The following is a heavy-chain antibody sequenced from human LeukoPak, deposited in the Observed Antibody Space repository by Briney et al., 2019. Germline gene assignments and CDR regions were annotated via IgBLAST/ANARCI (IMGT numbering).Heavy chain of an antibody. CDR2: INTNGANT. CDR3: VKGLDYSSSRMDS. CDR1: GFTFKSYA. D-gene: IGHD6-6*01. J-gene: IGHJ4*02. Sequence: GGSLRLSCSASGFTFKSYAMHWVRQAPGKGLEYVSSINTNGANTYYADSVKGRFTISRDNSRNTVYVQMNSLTPEDTAVYYCVKGLDYSSSRMDSWGQGTLVTVSS. V-gene: IGHV3-64*05.